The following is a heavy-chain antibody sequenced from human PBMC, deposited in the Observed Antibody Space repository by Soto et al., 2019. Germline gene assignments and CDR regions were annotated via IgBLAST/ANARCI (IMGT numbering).Heavy chain of an antibody. Sequence: SETLSLTCTVSGGSISSSSYYWSWIRQPPGKGLEWIGYIYYSGSTNYNPSLKSRVTISVDTSKNQFSLKLSSVTAADTAVYYCARHLSYGYVYFETWGQGTMVTVSS. CDR2: IYYSGST. J-gene: IGHJ4*02. D-gene: IGHD5-18*01. V-gene: IGHV4-61*05. CDR1: GGSISSSSYY. CDR3: ARHLSYGYVYFET.